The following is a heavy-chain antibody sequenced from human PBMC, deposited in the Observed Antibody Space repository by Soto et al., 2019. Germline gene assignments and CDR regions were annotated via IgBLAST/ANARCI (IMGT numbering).Heavy chain of an antibody. D-gene: IGHD6-13*01. CDR1: GGSISSSSYY. Sequence: PSETRSLTCTVSGGSISSSSYYWGWIRQPPGKGLEWIGSIYYSGSTYYNPSLKSRVTISVDTSKNQFSLKLSSVTAADTAVYYCASGYSSSWYGYHYYGMDVWGQGTTVTVSS. CDR2: IYYSGST. CDR3: ASGYSSSWYGYHYYGMDV. J-gene: IGHJ6*02. V-gene: IGHV4-39*01.